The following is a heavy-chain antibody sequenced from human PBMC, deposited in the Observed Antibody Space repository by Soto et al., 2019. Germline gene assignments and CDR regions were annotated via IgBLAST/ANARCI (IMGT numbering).Heavy chain of an antibody. Sequence: PGGSLRLSCAASGFTFSNYAMSWVRQAPGKGLEWVSGISGSGGSTYYADSVKGRTIISRDNSKNTLYLQMNSLRAEDTAVYYCAKSTMVRGVIRTLSRFDPWGQETLVTVSS. CDR1: GFTFSNYA. D-gene: IGHD3-10*01. J-gene: IGHJ5*02. V-gene: IGHV3-23*01. CDR2: ISGSGGST. CDR3: AKSTMVRGVIRTLSRFDP.